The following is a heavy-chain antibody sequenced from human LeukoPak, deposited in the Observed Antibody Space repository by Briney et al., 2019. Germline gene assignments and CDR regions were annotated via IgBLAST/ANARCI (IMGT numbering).Heavy chain of an antibody. CDR3: ARGLTYYYGSGVDP. Sequence: ASVKVSCKASGYTFTSYDINWVRQATGQGLEWMGWMNPNSDKTAYAQKFQGRVTMTRNTSISTAYMELSSLRSEDTAVYYCARGLTYYYGSGVDPWGQGTLVTVSS. D-gene: IGHD3-10*01. CDR2: MNPNSDKT. J-gene: IGHJ5*02. CDR1: GYTFTSYD. V-gene: IGHV1-8*02.